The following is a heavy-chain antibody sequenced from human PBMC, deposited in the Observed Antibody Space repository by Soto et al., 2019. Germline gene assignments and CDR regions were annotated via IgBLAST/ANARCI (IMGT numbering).Heavy chain of an antibody. V-gene: IGHV3-11*05. D-gene: IGHD5-18*01. CDR2: ISSSSSYT. J-gene: IGHJ4*02. CDR3: AREGYSYATDY. Sequence: GGSLRLSCAASGFTFSDYYMSWIRQAPGKGLEWVSYISSSSSYTNYADSVKGRFTISRDNAKNSLYLQMNSLRAEDTAVYYCAREGYSYATDYWGQGTLVTVSS. CDR1: GFTFSDYY.